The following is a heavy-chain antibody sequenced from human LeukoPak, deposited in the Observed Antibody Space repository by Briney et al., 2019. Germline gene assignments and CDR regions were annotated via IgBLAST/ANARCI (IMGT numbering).Heavy chain of an antibody. Sequence: GASVKVSCKASGYTFTGYYMHWVGQAPGQGLEWMGWINPNSGGTNYAQKFQGRVTMTRDTSISTAYMELSRLRSDDTAVYYCARVFGRNAYSSSSFDYWGQGTLVTVSS. CDR1: GYTFTGYY. CDR2: INPNSGGT. V-gene: IGHV1-2*02. CDR3: ARVFGRNAYSSSSFDY. J-gene: IGHJ4*02. D-gene: IGHD6-6*01.